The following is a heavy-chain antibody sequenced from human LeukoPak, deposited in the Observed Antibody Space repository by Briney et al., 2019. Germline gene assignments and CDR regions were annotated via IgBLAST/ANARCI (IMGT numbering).Heavy chain of an antibody. D-gene: IGHD3-22*01. CDR2: IYSGGST. J-gene: IGHJ3*02. V-gene: IGHV3-66*01. Sequence: PGGSLRLSCAASGFTVSSNYMSWVRQAPGKGLEWVSVIYSGGSTYYADSAKGRFTISRDNSKNTLYLQMNSLRAEDTAVYYCARAAYYYDSSGYYYDSNAFDIWGQGTMVTVSS. CDR3: ARAAYYYDSSGYYYDSNAFDI. CDR1: GFTVSSNY.